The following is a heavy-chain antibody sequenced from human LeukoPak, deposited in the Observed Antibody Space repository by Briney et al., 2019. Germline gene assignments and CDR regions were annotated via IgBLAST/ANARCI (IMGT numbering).Heavy chain of an antibody. D-gene: IGHD5-18*01. CDR2: VSRGGDST. CDR3: ANPWGGSTAMVGN. CDR1: GFTFNTYT. V-gene: IGHV3-23*01. Sequence: QTGGSLRLSCAASGFTFNTYTMNWVRQAPGKGLEWVSAVSRGGDSTFYADSVKGRFTISRNNSKNTLYLQMNSLRAEDTALYYCANPWGGSTAMVGNWGQGTLVTVSS. J-gene: IGHJ4*02.